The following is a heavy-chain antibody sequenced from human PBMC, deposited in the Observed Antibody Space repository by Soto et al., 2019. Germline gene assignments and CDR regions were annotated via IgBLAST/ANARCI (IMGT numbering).Heavy chain of an antibody. D-gene: IGHD3-10*01. J-gene: IGHJ4*02. CDR2: ISGRSTST. CDR3: AKDPSSGFAMENYFDY. CDR1: GFTFSSYA. V-gene: IGHV3-23*01. Sequence: EVQLSGSGGGLVQPGGSLRLSCAASGFTFSSYAMSWVRQAPGKGLEWVSAISGRSTSTDYADSVKGRFTISRDNSKNTLYLQMKSLRAEDTAVYYCAKDPSSGFAMENYFDYWGQGTLVTVSS.